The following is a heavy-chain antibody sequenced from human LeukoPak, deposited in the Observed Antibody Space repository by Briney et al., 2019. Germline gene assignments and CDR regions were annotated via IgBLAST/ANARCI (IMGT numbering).Heavy chain of an antibody. Sequence: PGGSLRLSCAASGFTFSSYSMNWVRQAPGKGLEWVAFIRYDGSNKYYADSVKGRFTISRDNSKNTLYLQMNSLRAEDTAVYYCAKGALRYLQNLYYFDYWGQGTLVTVSS. J-gene: IGHJ4*02. CDR1: GFTFSSYS. CDR3: AKGALRYLQNLYYFDY. D-gene: IGHD3-9*01. V-gene: IGHV3-30*02. CDR2: IRYDGSNK.